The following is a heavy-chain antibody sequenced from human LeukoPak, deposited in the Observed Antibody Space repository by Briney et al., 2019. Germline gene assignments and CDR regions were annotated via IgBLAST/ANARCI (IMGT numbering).Heavy chain of an antibody. CDR1: GFTVSSNY. CDR2: IYSGGST. J-gene: IGHJ6*02. Sequence: PGGSLRLSCAASGFTVSSNYMSWVRQAPGKGLEWVSVIYSGGSTYYADSVKGRFTISRDNSKNTLYLQMNSLRAEDTAVYYCARVRKRASYYYYGMDVWGQGTTVTVSS. CDR3: ARVRKRASYYYYGMDV. V-gene: IGHV3-66*01.